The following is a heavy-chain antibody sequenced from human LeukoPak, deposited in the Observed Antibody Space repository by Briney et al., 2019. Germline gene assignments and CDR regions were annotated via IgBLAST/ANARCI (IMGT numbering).Heavy chain of an antibody. CDR2: LYPTGNT. V-gene: IGHV4-4*07. D-gene: IGHD3-10*01. CDR1: GASISSYY. J-gene: IGHJ4*02. CDR3: VREIEHFGIDY. Sequence: SETLSLTCTVSGASISSYYWSWVRQSAGKGLEWIGRLYPTGNTKYNPSLGGRVTVSGDTSKNQFSLRLSSVTAADTAFYYCVREIEHFGIDYWGQGALVSVSS.